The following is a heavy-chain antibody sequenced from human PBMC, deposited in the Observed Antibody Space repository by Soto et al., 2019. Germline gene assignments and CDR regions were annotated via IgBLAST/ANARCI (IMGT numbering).Heavy chain of an antibody. CDR2: FYYSGLT. D-gene: IGHD3-22*01. CDR1: GASMNTYY. CDR3: ARGNTHGYSYMDV. J-gene: IGHJ6*03. V-gene: IGHV4-59*08. Sequence: SETLSLTCAVSGASMNTYYWSWIRQPPGKGLEWIGYFYYSGLTNYNPSLKSRVTISLDTSKNQFSLKLSPVTAADTAVYFCARGNTHGYSYMDVWGRGTTVTVSS.